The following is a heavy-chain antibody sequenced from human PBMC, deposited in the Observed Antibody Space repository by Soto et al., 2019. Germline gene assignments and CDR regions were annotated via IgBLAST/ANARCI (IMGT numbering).Heavy chain of an antibody. V-gene: IGHV4-30-2*01. D-gene: IGHD2-21*01. CDR3: ARIPSP. CDR1: GGSISSGGYS. CDR2: IYHSGST. J-gene: IGHJ5*02. Sequence: QLQLQESGSGLVKPSQTLSLTCAFSGGSISSGGYSWSWIRQPTGKGLAWIGYIYHSGSTYYNSFLTSRVTISVDRSKNQFSLKLSSVTAADTAVYYCARIPSPWGQGTLVTVSS.